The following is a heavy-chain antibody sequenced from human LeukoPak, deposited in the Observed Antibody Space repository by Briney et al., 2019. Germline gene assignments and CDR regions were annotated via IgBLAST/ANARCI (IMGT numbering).Heavy chain of an antibody. D-gene: IGHD3-10*01. J-gene: IGHJ5*02. CDR3: ARASIHYGSGSFKTKPYNWFDP. CDR2: IYYSGST. V-gene: IGHV4-39*07. Sequence: SETLSLTCTVSGGSISSSSYYWGWIRQPPGKGLEWIGSIYYSGSTYYNPSLKSRVTISVDTSKNQFSLKLSSVTAADTAVYYCARASIHYGSGSFKTKPYNWFDPWGQGTLVTVSS. CDR1: GGSISSSSYY.